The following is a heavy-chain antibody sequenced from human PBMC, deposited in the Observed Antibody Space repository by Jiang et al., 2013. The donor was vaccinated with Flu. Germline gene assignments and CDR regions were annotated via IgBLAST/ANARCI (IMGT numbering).Heavy chain of an antibody. V-gene: IGHV1-69*17. Sequence: GAEVKKPGSSVKVSCKASGGTVSSYVISWVRQAPGQGLEWMGGIVPISGIANYAQEFQDRVTITADRSTSTAYMELSSLRSDDTAVYYCARDGGVQGTSVWFDPWGQGTLVTVSS. D-gene: IGHD1-1*01. J-gene: IGHJ5*02. CDR2: IVPISGIA. CDR1: GGTVSSYV. CDR3: ARDGGVQGTSVWFDP.